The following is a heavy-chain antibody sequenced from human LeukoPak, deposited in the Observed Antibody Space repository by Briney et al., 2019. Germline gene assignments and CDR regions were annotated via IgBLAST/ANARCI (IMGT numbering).Heavy chain of an antibody. V-gene: IGHV5-51*01. Sequence: GESLKISCKGSGYSFTSYWIGWVRQMPGKGLEWMGIIYPGDSDTRYSPSFQGQVTISADKSISTAYLQWSSLKASDTAMYYCARRMRGWYANDAFDIWGQGAMVTVSS. D-gene: IGHD6-19*01. CDR3: ARRMRGWYANDAFDI. J-gene: IGHJ3*02. CDR2: IYPGDSDT. CDR1: GYSFTSYW.